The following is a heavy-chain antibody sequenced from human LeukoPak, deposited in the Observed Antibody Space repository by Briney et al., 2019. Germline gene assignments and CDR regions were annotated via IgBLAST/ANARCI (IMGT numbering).Heavy chain of an antibody. Sequence: GGSLRLSCAASAFTFSRYWTTWVRQAPGKGLEWVANINEDGSEKYYLDSVRGRFTISRDNSKNTLYLQMNSLRAEDTAVYYCAGYGNSKDVWGKGTTVTVSS. CDR1: AFTFSRYW. CDR2: INEDGSEK. CDR3: AGYGNSKDV. D-gene: IGHD5-18*01. V-gene: IGHV3-7*01. J-gene: IGHJ6*04.